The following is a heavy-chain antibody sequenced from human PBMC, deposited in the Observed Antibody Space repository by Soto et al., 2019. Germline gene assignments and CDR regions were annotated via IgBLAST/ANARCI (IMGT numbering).Heavy chain of an antibody. D-gene: IGHD3-3*01. CDR1: GFTFSSYW. CDR3: ARDGGLYDFWSGYYTGSWFDP. V-gene: IGHV3-74*01. Sequence: GGSLRLSCAASGFTFSSYWMHWVRQAPGKGLVWVSRINSDGSSTSYADSVKGRFTISRDNAKNTLYLQMNSLRAEDTAVYYCARDGGLYDFWSGYYTGSWFDPWGQGTLVTVSS. J-gene: IGHJ5*02. CDR2: INSDGSST.